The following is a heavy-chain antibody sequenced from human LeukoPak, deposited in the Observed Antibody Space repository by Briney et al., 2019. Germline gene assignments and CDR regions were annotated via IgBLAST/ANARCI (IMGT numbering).Heavy chain of an antibody. CDR1: GFTFSTYG. J-gene: IGHJ4*02. Sequence: VQPGGSLRLSCAASGFTFSTYGMHWVRQAPGKGLEWVAFIRYDGSNKYYADSVKGRFTISRDNSKNTLYLQMNSLRAEDTAVYYCARDGSLRNSGGSCHPLDYWGQGTLVTVSS. V-gene: IGHV3-30*02. D-gene: IGHD2-15*01. CDR3: ARDGSLRNSGGSCHPLDY. CDR2: IRYDGSNK.